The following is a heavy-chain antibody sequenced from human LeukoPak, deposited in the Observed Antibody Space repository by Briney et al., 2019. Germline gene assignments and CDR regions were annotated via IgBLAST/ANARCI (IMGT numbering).Heavy chain of an antibody. J-gene: IGHJ4*02. Sequence: GESLKISCKGSGYSFTRYWISWVRQMPGKGLEWMGRIDPGDSYTNYSPSFQGHVTISADKSISTAYLQWSSLKASDTAMYYCARHYSGGSDFDYWGQGTLVTVSS. V-gene: IGHV5-10-1*01. CDR3: ARHYSGGSDFDY. CDR2: IDPGDSYT. CDR1: GYSFTRYW. D-gene: IGHD6-19*01.